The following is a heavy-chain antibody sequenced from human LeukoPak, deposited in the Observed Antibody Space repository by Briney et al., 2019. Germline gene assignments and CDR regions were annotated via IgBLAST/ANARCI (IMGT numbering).Heavy chain of an antibody. CDR2: ISWNSGSI. D-gene: IGHD3-3*01. J-gene: IGHJ3*02. Sequence: GGSLRLSCAASGFTFDDYAMHWVRHAPEKGLEWVSGISWNSGSIGYADSVKGRFTISRDNAKNSLYLQMNGLRDEDTAVYYCARDRSALSDSFDIWGQGTMVTVSS. V-gene: IGHV3-9*01. CDR1: GFTFDDYA. CDR3: ARDRSALSDSFDI.